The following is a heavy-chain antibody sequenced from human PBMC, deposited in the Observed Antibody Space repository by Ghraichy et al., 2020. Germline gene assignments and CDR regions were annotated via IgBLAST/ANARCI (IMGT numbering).Heavy chain of an antibody. D-gene: IGHD3-10*01. J-gene: IGHJ4*02. CDR3: STSPRADRGNY. CDR2: IKTDGSTT. CDR1: GLTFSSYW. V-gene: IGHV3-74*01. Sequence: GSLRLSCAASGLTFSSYWMHWVRQAPGKGLERVSHIKTDGSTTNYADSVRGRFTISRDNAKNPLYLQMNSLRADETAVYYCSTSPRADRGNYWGQGTLVSVSS.